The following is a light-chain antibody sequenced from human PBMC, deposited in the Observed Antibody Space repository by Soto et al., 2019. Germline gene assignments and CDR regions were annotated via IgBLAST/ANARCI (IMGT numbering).Light chain of an antibody. CDR2: GSS. V-gene: IGKV3-15*01. J-gene: IGKJ5*01. Sequence: EIVMAQSPATLSVSPGERATLCCRASQSVGSNLAWYQQKPGQAPRLLIYGSSTRATGVPARFSGSGSGADFTLTISNLQPEDFAVYYCQQHTNWPPITFGQGTRLEI. CDR1: QSVGSN. CDR3: QQHTNWPPIT.